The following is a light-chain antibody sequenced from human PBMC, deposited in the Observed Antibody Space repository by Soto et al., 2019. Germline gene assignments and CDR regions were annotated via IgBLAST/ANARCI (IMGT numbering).Light chain of an antibody. CDR3: SSYTRSSTRV. V-gene: IGLV2-14*01. CDR2: DVT. Sequence: QSALTQPASVSGSPGQSITISCTGTSSDVGAYNYVSWYQQHPGTAPKLTIYDVTNRPSGVSNRFSGSKSGNTASPTISGLEAEDEDDYCCSSYTRSSTRVFGGGTKLTVL. J-gene: IGLJ2*01. CDR1: SSDVGAYNY.